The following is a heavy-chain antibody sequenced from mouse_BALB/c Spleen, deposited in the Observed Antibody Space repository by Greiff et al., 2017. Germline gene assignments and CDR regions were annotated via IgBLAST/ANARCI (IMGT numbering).Heavy chain of an antibody. D-gene: IGHD2-3*01. CDR1: GFTFSSYG. Sequence: EVNVVESGGDLVKPGGSLKLSCAASGFTFSSYGMSWVRQTPDKRLEWVATISSGGSYTYYPDSVKGRFTISRDNAKNTLYLQMSSLKSEDTAMYYCAREGKIYDGYWGDYWGQGTTLTVSS. CDR2: ISSGGSYT. V-gene: IGHV5-6*01. CDR3: AREGKIYDGYWGDY. J-gene: IGHJ2*01.